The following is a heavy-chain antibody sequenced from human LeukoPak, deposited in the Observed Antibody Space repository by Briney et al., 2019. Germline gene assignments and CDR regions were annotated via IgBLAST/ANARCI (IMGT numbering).Heavy chain of an antibody. J-gene: IGHJ5*02. CDR2: INPSAGST. CDR1: GYTFTNYY. D-gene: IGHD2-2*01. Sequence: ASVKVSCKASGYTFTNYYMHWVRQAPGQGLEWMGIINPSAGSTTYAQKFQGRVTMTRDMSTSTVYMELSSLRSEDTAVYYCARRRYCSSTSCPGWFDPWGQGTLVTVPS. CDR3: ARRRYCSSTSCPGWFDP. V-gene: IGHV1-46*01.